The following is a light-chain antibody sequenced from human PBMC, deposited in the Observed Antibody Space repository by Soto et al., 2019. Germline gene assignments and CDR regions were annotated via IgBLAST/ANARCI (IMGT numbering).Light chain of an antibody. CDR2: EVR. V-gene: IGLV2-14*01. Sequence: QSALTQPASVSGSLGQSITLSCTGTSSDIGGYGYVSWYQQSPGRSPKLIIFEVRDRPVGVSDRFSGSKSGNTASLTISGLQAEDAATYYCSSYRATGTLLVFGGGTKVTVL. J-gene: IGLJ2*01. CDR3: SSYRATGTLLV. CDR1: SSDIGGYGY.